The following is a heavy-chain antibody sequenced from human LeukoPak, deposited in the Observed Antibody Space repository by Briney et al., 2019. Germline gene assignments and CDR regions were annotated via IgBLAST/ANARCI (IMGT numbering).Heavy chain of an antibody. CDR1: GFTFSSYG. V-gene: IGHV3-30*18. J-gene: IGHJ4*02. CDR2: ISYDGSNK. Sequence: GGSLRLSCAASGFTFSSYGMHWVRQAPGKGLEWVAVISYDGSNKYYADSVKGRFTISRDNSKNTLYLQMNSLRAEDTAVYYCAKDRYSGSSTKTLFDYWGQGTLVTVSS. D-gene: IGHD1-26*01. CDR3: AKDRYSGSSTKTLFDY.